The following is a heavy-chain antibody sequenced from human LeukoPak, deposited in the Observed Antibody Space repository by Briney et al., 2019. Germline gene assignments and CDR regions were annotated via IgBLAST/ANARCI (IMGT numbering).Heavy chain of an antibody. D-gene: IGHD1-26*01. V-gene: IGHV4-4*02. J-gene: IGHJ3*02. CDR1: GGSISSGIW. CDR2: IYHSGST. CDR3: ARKPTTSDAFDM. Sequence: PSGILSLTCGVSGGSISSGIWWSWVRQPPGKGLEWIGEIYHSGSTNYNPSLKSRGTISVDKSKSQFSLKLISVTAADTAIYYCARKPTTSDAFDMWGQGTMVTVSS.